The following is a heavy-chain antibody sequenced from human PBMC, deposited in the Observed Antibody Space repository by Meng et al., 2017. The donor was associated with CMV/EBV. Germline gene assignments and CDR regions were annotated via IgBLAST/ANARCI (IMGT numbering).Heavy chain of an antibody. D-gene: IGHD2-2*01. V-gene: IGHV1-8*01. Sequence: SYDINWVRQAHGQGIEWMGWMNTNSGNTGYAQKFQGRVTMTRNTSISTAYMEMSSLRSEDTAVYYCARNPVVQAAMAHIPTENWFDPWGQGTLVTVSS. J-gene: IGHJ5*02. CDR2: MNTNSGNT. CDR3: ARNPVVQAAMAHIPTENWFDP. CDR1: SYD.